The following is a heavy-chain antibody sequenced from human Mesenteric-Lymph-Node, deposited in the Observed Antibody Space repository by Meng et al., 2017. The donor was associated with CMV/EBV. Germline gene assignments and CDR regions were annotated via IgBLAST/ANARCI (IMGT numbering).Heavy chain of an antibody. V-gene: IGHV3-43D*03. Sequence: GESLKISCAVSGFTFEDHAMHWVRQAPGKGLEWVSLINWDGGRTWYADSVQGRFTISRDNSKNSLYLQMNSLRPEDTALYYCAKDYSGSYFYGMDVWGQGTTVTVSS. CDR3: AKDYSGSYFYGMDV. CDR1: GFTFEDHA. CDR2: INWDGGRT. D-gene: IGHD1-26*01. J-gene: IGHJ6*02.